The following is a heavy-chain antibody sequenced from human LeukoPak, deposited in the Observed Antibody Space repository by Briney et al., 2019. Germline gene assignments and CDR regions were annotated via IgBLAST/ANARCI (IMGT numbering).Heavy chain of an antibody. D-gene: IGHD5-12*01. Sequence: SETLSLTCTVSGGSITSYSWTWIRQPPGKGLEYIGYIYTSGSPNYNPSLTSRVTISLDTSKNQFSLKLSSVTAADTAVYYCARGTDMTPISGYYSFVYWGQGTLVSVSS. V-gene: IGHV4-4*09. CDR1: GGSITSYS. CDR3: ARGTDMTPISGYYSFVY. J-gene: IGHJ4*02. CDR2: IYTSGSP.